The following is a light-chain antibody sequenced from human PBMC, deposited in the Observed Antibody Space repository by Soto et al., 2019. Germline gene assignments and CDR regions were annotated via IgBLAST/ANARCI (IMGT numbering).Light chain of an antibody. CDR1: SSDVGGYNY. CDR3: SSYGGSNTVV. CDR2: EVS. J-gene: IGLJ2*01. Sequence: QSALTQPPSASGSPGQSVTISCTGSSSDVGGYNYVSWYQQHPGKAPKLMIYEVSKRPXGVXXXXSGSKSGNTASLTVSGXXXXXEXDXYCSSYGGSNTVVFGGGTKLTVL. V-gene: IGLV2-8*01.